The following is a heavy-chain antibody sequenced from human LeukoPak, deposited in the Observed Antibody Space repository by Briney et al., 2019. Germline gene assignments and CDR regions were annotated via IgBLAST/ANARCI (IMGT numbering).Heavy chain of an antibody. Sequence: PSETLSLTCAVSGYSISSGYYWGWIRQPPGKGLEWIGSIYHSGSTYYNPSLKSRVTISVDTSKNQFSLKLSSVTAADTAVYYCVRQGDIVVVPAAMVYFDYWGQGTLVTVSS. CDR3: VRQGDIVVVPAAMVYFDY. V-gene: IGHV4-38-2*01. D-gene: IGHD2-2*01. CDR1: GYSISSGYY. CDR2: IYHSGST. J-gene: IGHJ4*02.